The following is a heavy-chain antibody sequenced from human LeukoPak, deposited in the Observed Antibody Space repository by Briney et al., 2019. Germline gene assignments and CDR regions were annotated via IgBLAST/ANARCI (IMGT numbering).Heavy chain of an antibody. Sequence: GGSLRLSCAASGFTFSSYAMSWVRQAPGKGLEWVSAISGSGGSTYYADSVKGRFTISRDNSKNTLYLQMNSLRAEDTAVYYCAKDYYGSGSYCMDVWGQGTTVTVSS. CDR1: GFTFSSYA. CDR3: AKDYYGSGSYCMDV. CDR2: ISGSGGST. D-gene: IGHD3-10*01. J-gene: IGHJ6*02. V-gene: IGHV3-23*01.